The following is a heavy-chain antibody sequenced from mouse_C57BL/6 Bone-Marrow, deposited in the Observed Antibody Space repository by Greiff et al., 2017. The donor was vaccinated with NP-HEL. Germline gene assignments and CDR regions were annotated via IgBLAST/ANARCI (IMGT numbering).Heavy chain of an antibody. V-gene: IGHV5-15*01. D-gene: IGHD2-3*01. J-gene: IGHJ2*01. CDR2: ISNLAYSI. CDR1: GFTFTDYG. Sequence: EVKVVESGGGLVQPGGSLKLSCAASGFTFTDYGMAWVRQAPRKGPEWVAFISNLAYSIYYADTVTGRFTISRENAKNTLYLEMSSLRSEDTAMYYCARRGGDDGYYLDYWGQGTTLTVSS. CDR3: ARRGGDDGYYLDY.